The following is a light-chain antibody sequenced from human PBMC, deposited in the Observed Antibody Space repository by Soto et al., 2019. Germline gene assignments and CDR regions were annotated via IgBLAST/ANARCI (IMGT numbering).Light chain of an antibody. CDR1: QGIANY. Sequence: DIQMTQSPSSLSASVGDRVTITCRASQGIANYLAWFRQKPGKAPESLIYGAFNLQSGVPAKFSGSGSGPDFPLTINSLQPEDVGTYYCQQYHIYPLTFGAGTRVEIK. J-gene: IGKJ4*01. CDR3: QQYHIYPLT. CDR2: GAF. V-gene: IGKV1-16*02.